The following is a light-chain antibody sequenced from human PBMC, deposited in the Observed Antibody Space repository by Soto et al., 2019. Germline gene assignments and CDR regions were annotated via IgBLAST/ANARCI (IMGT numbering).Light chain of an antibody. Sequence: VMTQSPATLSLSPGDSATVSCRDSQSVRSNLAWYQQKPGQAPRLLISGAYSRATGIPDRFSGSGSGTDFTLTISRLEPEDFALYYCQHYAHNSPITFGQGTRLEIK. CDR2: GAY. CDR3: QHYAHNSPIT. CDR1: QSVRSN. J-gene: IGKJ5*01. V-gene: IGKV3-20*01.